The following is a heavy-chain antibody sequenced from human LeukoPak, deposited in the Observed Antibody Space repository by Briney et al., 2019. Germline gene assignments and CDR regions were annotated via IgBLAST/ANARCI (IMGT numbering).Heavy chain of an antibody. J-gene: IGHJ4*02. D-gene: IGHD1-26*01. CDR3: ARTLSRWDPFDY. Sequence: SETLSLTCTVSGYSISSGYYWGWIRQPPGKGLEWVGSIYHSGSTYYNPSLKSRVTISVDTSKNQFSLKLSSVTAADTAVYYCARTLSRWDPFDYWGQGTLVTVSS. CDR2: IYHSGST. V-gene: IGHV4-38-2*02. CDR1: GYSISSGYY.